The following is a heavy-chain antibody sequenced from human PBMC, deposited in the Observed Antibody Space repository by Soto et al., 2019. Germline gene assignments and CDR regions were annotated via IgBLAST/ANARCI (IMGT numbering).Heavy chain of an antibody. CDR3: ARGGPAAGFDL. D-gene: IGHD6-13*01. Sequence: ASVKVSCKASGYTFITNYINWVRQAPGQGLEWMGWMKPSTGDSGSDPDFQGRITMTRDTATSTAYMELSSLKFEDTAVYYCARGGPAAGFDLWGQGSLVTVSS. V-gene: IGHV1-8*01. CDR1: GYTFITNY. CDR2: MKPSTGDS. J-gene: IGHJ5*02.